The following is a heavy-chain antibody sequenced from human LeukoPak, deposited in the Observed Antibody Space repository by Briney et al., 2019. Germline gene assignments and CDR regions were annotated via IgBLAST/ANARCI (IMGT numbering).Heavy chain of an antibody. CDR2: ISAYNGNT. V-gene: IGHV1-18*01. D-gene: IGHD2-2*01. CDR1: GYTFTSYG. J-gene: IGHJ6*03. Sequence: ASVKVSCKASGYTFTSYGISWVRQAPGQGLEWMGWISAYNGNTNYAQKLQGRVTMTTDTSTSTAHMELRSLRSDDTAVYYCARVEPAAMLSQYYYYMDVWGKGTTVTVSS. CDR3: ARVEPAAMLSQYYYYMDV.